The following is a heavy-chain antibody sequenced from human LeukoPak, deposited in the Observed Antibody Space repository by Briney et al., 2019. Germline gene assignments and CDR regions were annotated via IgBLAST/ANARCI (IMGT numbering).Heavy chain of an antibody. J-gene: IGHJ3*02. D-gene: IGHD3-22*01. CDR2: IYYSGST. CDR3: AQDSSGYYGAGAFDI. CDR1: GGSISSGGYY. Sequence: TSETLSLTCTVSGGSISSGGYYWSWIRQHPGKGLEWIGYIYYSGSTNYNPSLKSRVTISVDTSKNQFSLKLSSVTAADTAVYYCAQDSSGYYGAGAFDIWGQGTMVTVSS. V-gene: IGHV4-61*08.